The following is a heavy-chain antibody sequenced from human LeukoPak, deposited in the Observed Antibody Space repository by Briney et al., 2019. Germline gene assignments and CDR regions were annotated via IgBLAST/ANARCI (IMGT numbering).Heavy chain of an antibody. CDR1: GYTFTSYY. D-gene: IGHD6-13*01. J-gene: IGHJ4*02. Sequence: ASVKVSCKASGYTFTSYYMHWVRQAPGQGLEWMGIINPSGGSTSYAQKFQGRVTMTRDTSTSTVYMELSSLRSEDTAVYYCARAPQGYSSSWYLFDYWGQGTLVTVPS. CDR2: INPSGGST. V-gene: IGHV1-46*01. CDR3: ARAPQGYSSSWYLFDY.